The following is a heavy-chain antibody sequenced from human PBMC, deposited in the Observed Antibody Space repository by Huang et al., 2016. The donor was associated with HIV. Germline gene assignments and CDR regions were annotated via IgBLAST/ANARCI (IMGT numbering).Heavy chain of an antibody. CDR3: TRGVRDFDS. J-gene: IGHJ4*02. CDR1: GASVSSDSGA. CDR2: TYYRSKWDT. V-gene: IGHV6-1*01. Sequence: QVQLQQSGPGLVKPSQTLSLTCAISGASVSSDSGAWNWIRQSPSRGLEWLGRTYYRSKWDTNYAISVRSRITIKSDTSKNQFSLHLNSVTPEDTGVYYCTRGVRDFDSWGQGTLVTVSS. D-gene: IGHD3-3*01.